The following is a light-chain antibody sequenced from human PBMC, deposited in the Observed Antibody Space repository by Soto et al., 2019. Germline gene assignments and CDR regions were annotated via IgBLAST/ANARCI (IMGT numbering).Light chain of an antibody. CDR2: STN. V-gene: IGLV8-61*01. CDR1: SGSVSTNNY. Sequence: QAVVTQGPSFSVSPGGTVTLTCGLSSGSVSTNNYPSWYQQTPGQAPRALIYSTNTRSSGVPDRFSGSILGNKAALTITGAQADDESDYYCVLYMGTGIWVFGGVTQLTVL. CDR3: VLYMGTGIWV. J-gene: IGLJ3*02.